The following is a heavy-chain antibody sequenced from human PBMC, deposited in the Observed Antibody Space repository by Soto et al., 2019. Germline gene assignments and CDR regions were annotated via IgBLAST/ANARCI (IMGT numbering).Heavy chain of an antibody. CDR2: IFHGGNT. D-gene: IGHD2-15*01. Sequence: SETLSLTCAVSGFFISSGNYWGWIREPPGKGLEWIGSIFHGGNTYYNPSLKSRVTISVDMSKNQFSLKLNSVTAADTAVYYCARARWYDAFDVWGPGTVVTVSS. CDR3: ARARWYDAFDV. J-gene: IGHJ3*01. CDR1: GFFISSGNY. V-gene: IGHV4-38-2*01.